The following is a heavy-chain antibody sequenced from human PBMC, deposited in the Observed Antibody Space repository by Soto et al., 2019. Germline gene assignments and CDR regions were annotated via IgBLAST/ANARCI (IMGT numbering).Heavy chain of an antibody. J-gene: IGHJ6*02. CDR2: ISYDGSNK. V-gene: IGHV3-30*18. D-gene: IGHD3-3*01. CDR3: AKIGHYDFWRSSGMDV. CDR1: GFTFSSYG. Sequence: QVQLVESGGGVVQPGRSLRLSCAASGFTFSSYGMHWVRQAPGKGLEWVAVISYDGSNKYYADSVKGRFTISRDNSKNTLYLQMYSLRAEDTAVYYCAKIGHYDFWRSSGMDVWGQGTTVTVSS.